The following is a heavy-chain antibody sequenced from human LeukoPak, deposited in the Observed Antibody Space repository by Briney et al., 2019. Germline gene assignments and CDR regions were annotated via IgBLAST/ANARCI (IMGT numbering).Heavy chain of an antibody. D-gene: IGHD3-22*01. V-gene: IGHV4-59*01. CDR1: GGSISSYY. CDR3: ATGYYEPFER. CDR2: ISDTGTT. Sequence: SETLSLTCTVSGGSISSYYWNWVRQPPGKGPEWIGCISDTGTTKYNPAFKSRVTISVDTSKNQFSLKLTSVTAADTAVYFCATGYYEPFERWGQGTLVSVSS. J-gene: IGHJ4*02.